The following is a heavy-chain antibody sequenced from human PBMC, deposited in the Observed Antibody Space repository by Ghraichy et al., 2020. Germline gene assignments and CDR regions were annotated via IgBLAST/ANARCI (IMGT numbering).Heavy chain of an antibody. CDR3: ITGYSSGWYNYMDV. D-gene: IGHD6-19*01. V-gene: IGHV3-15*01. J-gene: IGHJ6*03. CDR2: IKSRTDGGTT. Sequence: GGSLRLSCAASGFTVSNAYMSWVRQAPGKGLEWLCRIKSRTDGGTTDHAAPLKGRFTISRDDSKNTLYLQMNSLKTEDTSVYYCITGYSSGWYNYMDVWGKGTTVTVSS. CDR1: GFTVSNAY.